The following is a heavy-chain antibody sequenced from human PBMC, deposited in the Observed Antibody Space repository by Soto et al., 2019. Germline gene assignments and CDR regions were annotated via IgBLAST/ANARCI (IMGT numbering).Heavy chain of an antibody. D-gene: IGHD3-16*01. V-gene: IGHV1-69*06. Sequence: VQLVQSGAEVKKPGSSVKVSCKASGGTLTNYAVSWVRQAPGQGLEWMGGTFPLFGTTNYPKKLQGRVTIIADKVTSTANMELTSLTSEDTAVYYCAARLTKRDDFYYYGMDVWGQGTTVTVSS. CDR3: AARLTKRDDFYYYGMDV. J-gene: IGHJ6*02. CDR1: GGTLTNYA. CDR2: TFPLFGTT.